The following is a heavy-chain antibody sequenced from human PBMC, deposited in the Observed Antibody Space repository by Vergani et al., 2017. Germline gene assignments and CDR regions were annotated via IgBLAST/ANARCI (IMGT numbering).Heavy chain of an antibody. D-gene: IGHD3-3*01. CDR3: ASVGSGYSYR. V-gene: IGHV3-48*01. J-gene: IGHJ4*02. CDR1: GFTFSSYS. CDR2: ISSSSSTI. Sequence: EVQLLESGGGLVQPGGSLRLSCAASGFTFSSYSMNWVRQAPGKGLEWVSYISSSSSTIYYADSVKGRFTISRDNAKNSLYLQMNSLRAEDTAVYYCASVGSGYSYRWGQGTLVTVSS.